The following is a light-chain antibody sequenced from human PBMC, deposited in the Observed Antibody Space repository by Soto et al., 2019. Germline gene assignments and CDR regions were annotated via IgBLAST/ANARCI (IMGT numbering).Light chain of an antibody. CDR2: DAS. Sequence: EIVLTQSPATLSLSPGERATLSCRASQSVSSYLAWYQQKPGQAPRLLIYDASNRATGIPARFSGSGSGTDFTLTISSLEPEDFAVYYCQQRAGTFGQGTRL. V-gene: IGKV3-11*01. CDR1: QSVSSY. CDR3: QQRAGT. J-gene: IGKJ5*01.